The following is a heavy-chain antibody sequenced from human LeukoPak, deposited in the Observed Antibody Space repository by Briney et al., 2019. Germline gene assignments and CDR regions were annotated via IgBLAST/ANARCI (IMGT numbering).Heavy chain of an antibody. CDR2: INPNSGGT. Sequence: ASVTVSRKSSGYTFTGCYMHWVRQAPGQGLEWMGWINPNSGGTNYAQKSQGRVTMTRYTSISTAYMELSRLRSDDTAVSYCVRDRTLIEARRGDAFYIWGQGTMVTVSS. D-gene: IGHD6-6*01. CDR1: GYTFTGCY. CDR3: VRDRTLIEARRGDAFYI. V-gene: IGHV1-2*02. J-gene: IGHJ3*02.